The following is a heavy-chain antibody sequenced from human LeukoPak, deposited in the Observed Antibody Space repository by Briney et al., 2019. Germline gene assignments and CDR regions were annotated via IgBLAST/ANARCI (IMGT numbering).Heavy chain of an antibody. Sequence: GGSLQLSCAASGFTFNNYAMSWGRQAPGKGLEWVSTVTDSGGSTYYVDSVKGRFTISRDDTQNSLYLQMNSLRAEDTAIYYCARDSLPMAVTGPFDHWGQGALVTVSS. CDR1: GFTFNNYA. J-gene: IGHJ4*02. D-gene: IGHD6-19*01. CDR2: VTDSGGST. V-gene: IGHV3-23*01. CDR3: ARDSLPMAVTGPFDH.